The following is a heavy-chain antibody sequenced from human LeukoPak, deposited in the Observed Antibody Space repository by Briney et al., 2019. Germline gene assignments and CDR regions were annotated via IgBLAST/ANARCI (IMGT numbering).Heavy chain of an antibody. D-gene: IGHD6-6*01. J-gene: IGHJ4*02. CDR1: GFTFSSYA. CDR2: ISYDGSNK. CDR3: AKGGIAARPRVDY. Sequence: PGGSLRLSCAASGFTFSSYAMHWVRQAPGKGLEWVAVISYDGSNKYYADSVKGRFTISRDNSKNTLYLQMNSLRAEDTAVYYCAKGGIAARPRVDYWGQGTLVTVSS. V-gene: IGHV3-30-3*01.